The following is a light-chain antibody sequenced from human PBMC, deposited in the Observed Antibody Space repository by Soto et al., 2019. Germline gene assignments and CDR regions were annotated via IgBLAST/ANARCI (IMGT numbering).Light chain of an antibody. Sequence: IQMTQSPSSLSASVGDRVTITCQASQDITNYLIWYQQKPGKAPKVLIYDASSLGTGGSSRFSGSGSGTHFTLTISSLQPEDIETYYCQHFDSVPCTFGQGNNLAIK. J-gene: IGKJ2*02. CDR3: QHFDSVPCT. CDR1: QDITNY. CDR2: DAS. V-gene: IGKV1-33*01.